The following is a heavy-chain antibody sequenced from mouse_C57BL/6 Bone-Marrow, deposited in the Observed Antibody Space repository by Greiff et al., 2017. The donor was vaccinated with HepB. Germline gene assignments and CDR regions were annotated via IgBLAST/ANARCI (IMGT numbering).Heavy chain of an antibody. J-gene: IGHJ2*01. CDR1: GYTFTSYW. CDR3: AVTTMVTTFDY. CDR2: IHPNSGST. Sequence: QVQLQQPGAELVKPGASVKLSCKASGYTFTSYWMHWVKQRPGQGLEWIGMIHPNSGSTNYNEKFKSKATLTVDKSSSTAYMQLSSLTSEDSAVYYCAVTTMVTTFDYGGQGTTLTVSS. V-gene: IGHV1-64*01. D-gene: IGHD2-2*01.